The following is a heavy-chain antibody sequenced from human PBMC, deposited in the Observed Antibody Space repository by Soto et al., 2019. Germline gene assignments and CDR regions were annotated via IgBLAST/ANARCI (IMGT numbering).Heavy chain of an antibody. CDR2: IGGSGGST. CDR1: GFTFGSYA. CDR3: AKAKYSGYDISLTFDY. D-gene: IGHD5-12*01. J-gene: IGHJ4*02. V-gene: IGHV3-23*01. Sequence: EVQLLESGGGLVQPGGSLRLSCAVSGFTFGSYAMSWVRQAPGKGLEWVSGIGGSGGSTYYADSVKGRFTSSRDNSKNTLYLQMNSLRVEDTAVYYCAKAKYSGYDISLTFDYWGQGNLATVSS.